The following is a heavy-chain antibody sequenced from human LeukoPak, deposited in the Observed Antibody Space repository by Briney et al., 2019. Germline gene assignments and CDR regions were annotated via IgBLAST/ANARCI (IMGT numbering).Heavy chain of an antibody. J-gene: IGHJ4*02. D-gene: IGHD5-18*01. Sequence: GGSLRLSCAASGFTFSSYWMHWVRQAPGKGLEWVSVIYSGGSTYYADSVKGRFTISRDNSKNTLYLQMNSLRAEDTAVYYCARDVGWMDTAMAFDYWGQGTLVTVSS. CDR1: GFTFSSYW. CDR3: ARDVGWMDTAMAFDY. V-gene: IGHV3-66*01. CDR2: IYSGGST.